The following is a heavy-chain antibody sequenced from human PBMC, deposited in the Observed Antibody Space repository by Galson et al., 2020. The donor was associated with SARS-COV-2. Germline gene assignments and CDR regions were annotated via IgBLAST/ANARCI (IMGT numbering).Heavy chain of an antibody. D-gene: IGHD3-3*01. CDR2: ISYNGSNK. V-gene: IGHV3-30*04. J-gene: IGHJ4*02. Sequence: TGGSLRLSCAASGFTFSSYAMHWVRQAPGKGLEWVAVISYNGSNKYYADSVKGRFTISRDNSKNTLYLQMNSLRAEDTAVYYCASCHYDFWSGPFDYWGQGTLVTVSS. CDR1: GFTFSSYA. CDR3: ASCHYDFWSGPFDY.